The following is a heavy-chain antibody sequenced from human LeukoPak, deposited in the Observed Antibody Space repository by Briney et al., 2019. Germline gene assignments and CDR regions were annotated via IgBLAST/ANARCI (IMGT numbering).Heavy chain of an antibody. V-gene: IGHV3-21*01. CDR1: GFTFSSYE. Sequence: GGSLRLSCAASGFTFSSYEMNWVRQAPGKGLEWVSSISSSSSYIYYADSVKGRFTISRDNAKNSLYLQMNSLRAEDTAVYYCARDPAYCGGDCSPFGAFDIWGQGTMVTVSS. J-gene: IGHJ3*02. D-gene: IGHD2-21*02. CDR2: ISSSSSYI. CDR3: ARDPAYCGGDCSPFGAFDI.